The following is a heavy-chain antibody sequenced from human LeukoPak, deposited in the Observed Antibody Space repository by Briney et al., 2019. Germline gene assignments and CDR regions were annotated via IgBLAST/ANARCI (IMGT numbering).Heavy chain of an antibody. V-gene: IGHV1-69*13. CDR1: GYTFTSYD. Sequence: VASVKVSCKASGYTFTSYDINWVRQAPGQGLEWMGGIIPIFGTANYAQKFQGRVTITADESTSTAYMELSSLRSEDTAVYYCAVRLLKNDAFDIWGQGTMVTVSS. CDR3: AVRLLKNDAFDI. J-gene: IGHJ3*02. CDR2: IIPIFGTA. D-gene: IGHD2-15*01.